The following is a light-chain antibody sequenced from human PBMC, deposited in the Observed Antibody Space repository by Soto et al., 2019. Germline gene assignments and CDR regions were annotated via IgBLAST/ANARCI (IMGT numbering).Light chain of an antibody. CDR1: SSNIGNNY. V-gene: IGLV1-51*01. CDR2: DNN. Sequence: QSVLTQPPSVSAAPGQKVTISCFGSSSNIGNNYVSWYQQFPGTAPKLLIYDNNRRPSGIPDRFSGSKSGTSATLGITGLQTGDEADYYCGTWDSSLSVHVFGTGTKLTVL. CDR3: GTWDSSLSVHV. J-gene: IGLJ1*01.